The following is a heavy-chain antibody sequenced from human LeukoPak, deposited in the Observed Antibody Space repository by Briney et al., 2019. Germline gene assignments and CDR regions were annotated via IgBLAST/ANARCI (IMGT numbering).Heavy chain of an antibody. CDR1: GFTFSGYG. V-gene: IGHV3-30*02. D-gene: IGHD4-23*01. CDR2: IHYDRSDK. CDR3: AKDLGNSFDY. Sequence: GGSLRLSCSASGFTFSGYGMHWVRQAPGKGLEWVAFIHYDRSDKYYADSVKGRFTISRDNSKNTLYLQMNSLRAEDTAVYYCAKDLGNSFDYWGQGTLVTVSS. J-gene: IGHJ4*02.